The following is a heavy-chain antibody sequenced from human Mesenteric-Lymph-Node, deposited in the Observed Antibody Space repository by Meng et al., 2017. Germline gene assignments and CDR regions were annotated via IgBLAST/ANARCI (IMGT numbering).Heavy chain of an antibody. CDR1: GYTFTNYG. CDR3: ATVSDYSSGWSDY. V-gene: IGHV1-18*01. Sequence: ASVKVSCKASGYTFTNYGISWVRRAPGQGLEWMGWISAYNGNTHYAQKLQGRVTMTTDTSTSTAYMELRSLRSEDTAVYYCATVSDYSSGWSDYWGQGTLVTVSS. J-gene: IGHJ4*02. D-gene: IGHD6-19*01. CDR2: ISAYNGNT.